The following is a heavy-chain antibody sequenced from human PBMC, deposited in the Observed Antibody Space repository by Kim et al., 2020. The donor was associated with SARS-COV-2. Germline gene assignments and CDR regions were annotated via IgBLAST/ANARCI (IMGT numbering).Heavy chain of an antibody. V-gene: IGHV4-39*07. CDR3: ARVLGDWLRLGDFDY. CDR1: GCSISSSSYY. CDR2: IYYSGST. Sequence: SETLSLTCTVSGCSISSSSYYWGWIRQPPGKGLEWIGSIYYSGSTYYKPSLKRRVTISVDTSKNQFFLKLSSGTAADKAAHYCARVLGDWLRLGDFDYWG. D-gene: IGHD3-16*01. J-gene: IGHJ4*01.